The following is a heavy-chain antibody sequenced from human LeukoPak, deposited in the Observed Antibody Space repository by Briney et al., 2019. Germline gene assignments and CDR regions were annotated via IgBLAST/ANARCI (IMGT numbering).Heavy chain of an antibody. CDR3: ARVRVDDYGDYGPGDY. J-gene: IGHJ4*02. CDR2: ISGSSSYI. Sequence: GGSLRLSCAASGFTFSSYSMNWVRQAPGKGLEWVSSISGSSSYIYYADSVKGRFTISRDNAKNSLYLQMNSLRAEDTAVYYCARVRVDDYGDYGPGDYWGQGTLVTVSS. V-gene: IGHV3-21*01. CDR1: GFTFSSYS. D-gene: IGHD4-17*01.